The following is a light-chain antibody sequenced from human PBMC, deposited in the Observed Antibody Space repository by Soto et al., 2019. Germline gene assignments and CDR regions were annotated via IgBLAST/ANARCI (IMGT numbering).Light chain of an antibody. J-gene: IGKJ1*01. Sequence: HSAATVSVKKGETATLSCRASQSISSDVAWYQQKPGQAPRLLIYGASTTATGILAGLSGSGSGTKFTLPIISLLYEDFAVLNCHQYYNWLTWPFGQGTNVDI. CDR3: HQYYNWLTWP. CDR1: QSISSD. CDR2: GAS. V-gene: IGKV3-15*01.